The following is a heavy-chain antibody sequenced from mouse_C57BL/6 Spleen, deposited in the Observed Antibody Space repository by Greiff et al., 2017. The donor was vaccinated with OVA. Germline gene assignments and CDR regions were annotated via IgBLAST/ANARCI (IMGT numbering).Heavy chain of an antibody. D-gene: IGHD2-4*01. CDR1: GYTFTSYD. Sequence: QLQQSGPELVKPGASVKLSCKASGYTFTSYDINWVKQRPGQGLEWIGWIYPRDGSTKYNEKFKGKATLTVDTSSSTAYMELHSLTSEDSAVYFCARKSIYYDYDVGFAYWGQGTLVTVSA. V-gene: IGHV1-85*01. J-gene: IGHJ3*01. CDR3: ARKSIYYDYDVGFAY. CDR2: IYPRDGST.